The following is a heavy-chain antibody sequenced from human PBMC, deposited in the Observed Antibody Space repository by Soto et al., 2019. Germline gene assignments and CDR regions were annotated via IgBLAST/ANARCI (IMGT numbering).Heavy chain of an antibody. J-gene: IGHJ4*02. D-gene: IGHD6-6*01. Sequence: GESLKISCKGSGYSFTSYWIGWVRQMPGKGLEWMGIIYPGDSDTRYSPSFQGQVTISADKSISTAYLQWSSLKASDTATYYCARHLDEYSSASGFDYWGQGTLVTVSS. V-gene: IGHV5-51*01. CDR2: IYPGDSDT. CDR3: ARHLDEYSSASGFDY. CDR1: GYSFTSYW.